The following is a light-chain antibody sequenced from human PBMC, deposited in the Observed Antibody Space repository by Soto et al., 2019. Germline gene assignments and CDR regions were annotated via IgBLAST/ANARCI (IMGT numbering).Light chain of an antibody. V-gene: IGLV2-14*01. CDR1: SSDVGGYNY. CDR2: DVS. CDR3: SSYTSSSTYV. Sequence: QSALTQPASVSGSPGQSITISCTGTSSDVGGYNYVSWYQQHPGKAPKLMIYDVSNRPSGVSNRVSGSKSGNTASLTISGLQDDDEADYYCSSYTSSSTYVFGTGTKVTVL. J-gene: IGLJ1*01.